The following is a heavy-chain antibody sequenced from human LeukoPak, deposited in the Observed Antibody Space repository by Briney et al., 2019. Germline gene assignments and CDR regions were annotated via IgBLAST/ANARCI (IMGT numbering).Heavy chain of an antibody. D-gene: IGHD3-22*01. Sequence: SVKVSCKASGGTFSSYAISWVRQAPGQGLEWMGGIIPIFGTANYAQKFQGRVTITTDESTSTAYMELSSLRSEDTAVYYCVREDSSGYYPNWFDPWGQGTLVTVSS. V-gene: IGHV1-69*05. CDR2: IIPIFGTA. CDR1: GGTFSSYA. J-gene: IGHJ5*02. CDR3: VREDSSGYYPNWFDP.